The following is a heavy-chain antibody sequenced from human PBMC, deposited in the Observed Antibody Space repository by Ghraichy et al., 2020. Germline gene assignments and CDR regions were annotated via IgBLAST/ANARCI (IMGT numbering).Heavy chain of an antibody. J-gene: IGHJ3*02. V-gene: IGHV3-74*01. CDR1: GFTFSSYW. CDR2: INSDGSST. D-gene: IGHD3-22*01. Sequence: GGSLRLSCAASGFTFSSYWMHWVRQAPGKGLVWVSRINSDGSSTSYADSVKGRFTISRDNAKNTLYLQMNSLRAEDTAVYYCASAGTPHYYDSSGYYAFDIWGQGTMVTVSS. CDR3: ASAGTPHYYDSSGYYAFDI.